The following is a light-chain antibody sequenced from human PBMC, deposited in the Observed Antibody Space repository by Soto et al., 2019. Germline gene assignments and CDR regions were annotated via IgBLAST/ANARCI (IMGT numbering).Light chain of an antibody. V-gene: IGLV4-69*01. J-gene: IGLJ3*02. CDR2: LNSDGRH. CDR1: SGHSNYA. Sequence: QAVVTQSPSASASLGASVKLTCTLSSGHSNYAIAWLQQQPETGPRYLMKLNSDGRHSKGDGIPDRFSGSSSGAERYLTISSLQSEDEAEYYCQTWGSGIQVFGGGTQLTVL. CDR3: QTWGSGIQV.